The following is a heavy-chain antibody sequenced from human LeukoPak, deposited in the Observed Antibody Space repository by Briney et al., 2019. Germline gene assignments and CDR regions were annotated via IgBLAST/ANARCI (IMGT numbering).Heavy chain of an antibody. CDR1: GGYITNNY. CDR3: ARVVSAYSYGPLDY. CDR2: IYYSGST. D-gene: IGHD5-18*01. J-gene: IGHJ4*02. V-gene: IGHV4-59*01. Sequence: SETLSLTCTVSGGYITNNYWSWIRQPPGKGLEWIGYIYYSGSTNYNPSLKSRVTISVDTSKNQFSLKLSSVTAADTAVYYCARVVSAYSYGPLDYWGQGTLVTVSS.